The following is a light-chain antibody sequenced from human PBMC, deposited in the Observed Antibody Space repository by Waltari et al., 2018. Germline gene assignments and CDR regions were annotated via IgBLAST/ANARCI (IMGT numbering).Light chain of an antibody. CDR3: QQYGNSPRT. CDR1: QSVSSRY. Sequence: EHVLTQSPGTLSLSPGDRATVSCRASQSVSSRYLALYQQEPGQAPRLTIDAASSRATGIPDRFSGSGSGTNFTLTISRLEPEDFAVYYYQQYGNSPRTFGQGTNLEIK. J-gene: IGKJ2*01. CDR2: AAS. V-gene: IGKV3-20*01.